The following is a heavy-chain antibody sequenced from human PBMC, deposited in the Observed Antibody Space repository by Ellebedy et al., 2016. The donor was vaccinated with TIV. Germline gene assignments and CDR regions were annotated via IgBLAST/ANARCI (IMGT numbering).Heavy chain of an antibody. J-gene: IGHJ6*02. V-gene: IGHV4-59*12. Sequence: SETLSLTXTVSGGSISSYYWSWIRQPPGKGLEWIGYVYYTGSTNYNPSLKSRVTISVDKSKNQFSLKLSSVTAADTAVYYCARGGSDGDYYYYYGMDVWGQGTTVTVSS. CDR3: ARGGSDGDYYYYYGMDV. CDR2: VYYTGST. CDR1: GGSISSYY. D-gene: IGHD4-17*01.